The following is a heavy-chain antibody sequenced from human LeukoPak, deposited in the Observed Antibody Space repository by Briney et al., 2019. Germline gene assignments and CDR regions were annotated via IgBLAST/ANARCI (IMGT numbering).Heavy chain of an antibody. Sequence: GGSLRLSCAASGFTFSSYWMHWVRQAPGKGLVWVSRIKSDGSSTTYADSVKGRFTISRDNAKNTLYLQMNSLRAEDTAVYYCATNYYGSDPDHWGQGTLVTVSS. D-gene: IGHD3-10*01. CDR1: GFTFSSYW. V-gene: IGHV3-74*01. CDR3: ATNYYGSDPDH. J-gene: IGHJ4*02. CDR2: IKSDGSST.